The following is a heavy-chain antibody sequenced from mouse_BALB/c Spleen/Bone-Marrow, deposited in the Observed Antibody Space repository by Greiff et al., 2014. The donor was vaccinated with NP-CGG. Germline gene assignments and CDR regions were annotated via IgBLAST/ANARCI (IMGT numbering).Heavy chain of an antibody. CDR1: GFNIKDTY. CDR2: IDPANGNT. Sequence: DVQLQESGAELVKPGASVKLSCTGSGFNIKDTYMHWVKQRPEQGLEWIGRIDPANGNTKYDPKFQGKATITADTSSNTAYLQLSSLTSEDTAVYYCASYYRSSFDYWGQGTTLTVSA. J-gene: IGHJ2*01. CDR3: ASYYRSSFDY. D-gene: IGHD2-14*01. V-gene: IGHV14-3*02.